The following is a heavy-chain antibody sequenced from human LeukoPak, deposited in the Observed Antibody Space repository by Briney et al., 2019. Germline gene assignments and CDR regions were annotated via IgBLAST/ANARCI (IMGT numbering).Heavy chain of an antibody. Sequence: PGGSLRLSCAASGFSVSTDHMSWVRQAPGKGLEWVSVIYSGGSTTYADSVKGRFAISRDESGNTVFLQMNSLKDEDTGIYYCARGSLEDLSDWGQGTLVTVSS. V-gene: IGHV3-66*01. CDR1: GFSVSTDH. CDR3: ARGSLEDLSD. CDR2: IYSGGST. J-gene: IGHJ4*02. D-gene: IGHD1-1*01.